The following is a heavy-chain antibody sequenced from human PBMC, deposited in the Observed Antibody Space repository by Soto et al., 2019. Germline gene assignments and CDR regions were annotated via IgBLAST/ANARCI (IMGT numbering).Heavy chain of an antibody. J-gene: IGHJ4*02. CDR2: LNPISGVT. CDR1: GYTFTSYA. CDR3: ARGSSSSWLDFDY. Sequence: ASVKVSCKASGYTFTSYAMHWVRQAPGQRLEWMGWLNPISGVTNYAQKFQGRVTMTRDTSMSTAYMDLTRLTSDDTAVYYCARGSSSSWLDFDYWGQGTLVTAPQ. D-gene: IGHD6-13*01. V-gene: IGHV1-2*02.